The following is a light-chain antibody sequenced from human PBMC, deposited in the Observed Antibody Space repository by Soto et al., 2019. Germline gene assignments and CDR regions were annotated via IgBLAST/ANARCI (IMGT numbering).Light chain of an antibody. CDR2: GAS. V-gene: IGKV3-20*01. Sequence: IVLTRSPGTLSLYPGERATLSFRASQSVSNNYLAWYQQKPGQAPRLLIYGASNRATGIPDRFSGSGSGTDFTLTISRLEPEDFAVYYCQQYGSSGTFGQGTKVDIK. J-gene: IGKJ1*01. CDR1: QSVSNNY. CDR3: QQYGSSGT.